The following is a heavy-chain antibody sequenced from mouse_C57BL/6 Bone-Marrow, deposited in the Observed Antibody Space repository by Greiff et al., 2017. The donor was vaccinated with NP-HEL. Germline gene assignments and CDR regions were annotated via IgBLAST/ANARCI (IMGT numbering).Heavy chain of an antibody. CDR2: INYDGSST. D-gene: IGHD1-1*01. J-gene: IGHJ1*03. V-gene: IGHV5-16*01. CDR3: ARDRGTTEEYFDV. CDR1: GFTFSDYY. Sequence: EVKLMESEGGLVQPGSSMKLSCTASGFTFSDYYMAWVRQVPEKGLEWVANINYDGSSTYYLDSLKSRFIISRDNAKNILYLQMSSLKSEDTATYYCARDRGTTEEYFDVWGTGTTVTVSS.